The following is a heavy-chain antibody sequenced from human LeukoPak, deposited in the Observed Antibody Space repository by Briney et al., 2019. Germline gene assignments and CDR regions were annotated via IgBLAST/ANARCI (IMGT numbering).Heavy chain of an antibody. CDR3: ARVKGVGVGATLRNYYYYYMDV. D-gene: IGHD1-26*01. Sequence: ASVKVSCKASGYTFTSYYMHWVRQAPGQGLEWMGWINPNSGGTNYAQKLQGRVTMTTDTSTSTAYMELRSLRSDDTAVYYCARVKGVGVGATLRNYYYYYMDVWGKGTTVTVSS. CDR2: INPNSGGT. CDR1: GYTFTSYY. V-gene: IGHV1-2*02. J-gene: IGHJ6*03.